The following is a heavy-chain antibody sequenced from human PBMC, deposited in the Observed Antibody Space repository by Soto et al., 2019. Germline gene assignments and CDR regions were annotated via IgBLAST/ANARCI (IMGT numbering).Heavy chain of an antibody. V-gene: IGHV4-31*03. CDR1: GGSISSGGYY. CDR2: IYYSGST. CDR3: ARLNDDSSGYYVALRYYFDY. D-gene: IGHD3-22*01. J-gene: IGHJ4*02. Sequence: SETLSLTCTVSGGSISSGGYYWSWIRQHPGKGLEWIGYIYYSGSTYYNPSLKSRVTISVDTSKNQFSLKLSSVTAADTAVYYCARLNDDSSGYYVALRYYFDYWGQGTLVTVSS.